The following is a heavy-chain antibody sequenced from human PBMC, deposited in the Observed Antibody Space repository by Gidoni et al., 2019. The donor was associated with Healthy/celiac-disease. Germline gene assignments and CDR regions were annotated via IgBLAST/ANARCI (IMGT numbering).Heavy chain of an antibody. CDR1: GGTFSSYA. CDR3: ARYEISRSKVNWFDP. CDR2: IIPIFGTA. J-gene: IGHJ5*02. V-gene: IGHV1-69*01. D-gene: IGHD3-16*02. Sequence: GKKPGSSVKVSCKASGGTFSSYAISWVRQAPGQGLEWMGGIIPIFGTANYAQKFQGRVTITADESTSTAYMELSSLRSEDTAVYYYARYEISRSKVNWFDPWGQGTLVTVSS.